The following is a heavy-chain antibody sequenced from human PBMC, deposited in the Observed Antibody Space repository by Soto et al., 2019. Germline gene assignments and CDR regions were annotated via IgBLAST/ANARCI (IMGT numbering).Heavy chain of an antibody. CDR3: ARGASSSSLDY. J-gene: IGHJ4*02. CDR2: INQSGST. CDR1: GGSFRGDY. V-gene: IGHV4-34*01. D-gene: IGHD6-6*01. Sequence: PSETLSLTCAVYGGSFRGDYGSAIRTRPGKGLDGSGKINQSGSTNYSPSLKSRVTISVDTSKNQFSLKLSSVTAADTAVYYCARGASSSSLDYWGQGTLVTVSS.